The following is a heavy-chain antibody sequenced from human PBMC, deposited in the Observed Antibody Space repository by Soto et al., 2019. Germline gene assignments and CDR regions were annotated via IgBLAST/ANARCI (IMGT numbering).Heavy chain of an antibody. CDR3: ARPMAYCSGGSCYSGIGGWFDP. Sequence: QVQLQESGPGLVKPSETLSLTCTVSGDSITSYYWTWVRQPPGKGLEWIGCIFYGGSTNYNPSLKRRVARSVDTSKNQFALKLSSVTAADTAVYYCARPMAYCSGGSCYSGIGGWFDPWGQGTLVTVSS. D-gene: IGHD2-15*01. V-gene: IGHV4-59*08. CDR1: GDSITSYY. CDR2: IFYGGST. J-gene: IGHJ5*02.